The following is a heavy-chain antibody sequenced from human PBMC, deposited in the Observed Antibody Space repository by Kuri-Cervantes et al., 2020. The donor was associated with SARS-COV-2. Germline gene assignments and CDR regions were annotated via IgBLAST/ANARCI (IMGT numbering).Heavy chain of an antibody. Sequence: GESLKISCAASGFTFSNYAINWVRQGPGKGLEWVSEISGNGDTTFYADSVKGRFTVSRDNPKNTLYLQMSNLRAEDTAVYYCAARRWLGVPIAXVGLYIHVWGQGTLVTVSS. CDR2: ISGNGDTT. V-gene: IGHV3-23*01. D-gene: IGHD6-19*01. CDR1: GFTFSNYA. J-gene: IGHJ1*01. CDR3: AARRWLGVPIAXVGLYIHV.